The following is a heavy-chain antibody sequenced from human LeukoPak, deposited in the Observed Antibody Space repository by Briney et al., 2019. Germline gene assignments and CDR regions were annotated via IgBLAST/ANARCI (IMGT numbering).Heavy chain of an antibody. Sequence: SETLSLTCTVSGGSISSSSYYWGWIRQPPGKGLEWIGSIYYSGSTCYNPSLKSRVTISVDTSKNQFSLKLSSVTAADTAVYYCAACTNIVVVVAATPWFDPWGQGTLVTVSS. CDR1: GGSISSSSYY. CDR2: IYYSGST. J-gene: IGHJ5*02. V-gene: IGHV4-39*01. D-gene: IGHD2-15*01. CDR3: AACTNIVVVVAATPWFDP.